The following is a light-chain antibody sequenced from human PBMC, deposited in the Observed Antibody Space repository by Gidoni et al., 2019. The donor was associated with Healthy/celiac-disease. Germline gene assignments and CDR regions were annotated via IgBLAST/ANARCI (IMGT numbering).Light chain of an antibody. CDR3: RQYNSYPLT. V-gene: IGKV1-5*03. J-gene: IGKJ4*01. CDR1: QSVSSW. Sequence: DIQMTQSPSTLSASVGDRVTITCRASQSVSSWLAWYQQKPGKAPKLLIYKASSLESGGPSRFSSSRSGTEVTLTIRSLQPDDFATYYCRQYNSYPLTFGGGTKVEIK. CDR2: KAS.